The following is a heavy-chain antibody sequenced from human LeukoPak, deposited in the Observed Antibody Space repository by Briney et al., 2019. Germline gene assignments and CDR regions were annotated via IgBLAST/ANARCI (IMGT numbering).Heavy chain of an antibody. CDR1: GFTFDDYG. CDR3: ARLRLGFLWNPIDY. CDR2: INWNGGST. J-gene: IGHJ4*02. V-gene: IGHV3-20*04. D-gene: IGHD1-1*01. Sequence: AGGSLRLSCAASGFTFDDYGMSWVRQVPGKGLEWVSGINWNGGSTGYADSVKGRFTISRDNAKNSLYLQMNSLRAEDSALYYCARLRLGFLWNPIDYWGQGTLVTVSS.